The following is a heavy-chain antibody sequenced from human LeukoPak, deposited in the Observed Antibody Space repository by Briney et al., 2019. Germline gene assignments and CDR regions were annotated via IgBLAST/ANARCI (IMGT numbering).Heavy chain of an antibody. Sequence: PSETLSLTCTVSGGSISSYYWSWIRQPPGKGLEWIGSIYYSGSTYYNPSLKSRVTISVDTSKNQFSLKLSSVTAADTAVYYCARHRSRFIYYDSSGYYPSAFDIWGQGTMVTVSS. CDR2: IYYSGST. CDR1: GGSISSYY. J-gene: IGHJ3*02. D-gene: IGHD3-22*01. V-gene: IGHV4-59*05. CDR3: ARHRSRFIYYDSSGYYPSAFDI.